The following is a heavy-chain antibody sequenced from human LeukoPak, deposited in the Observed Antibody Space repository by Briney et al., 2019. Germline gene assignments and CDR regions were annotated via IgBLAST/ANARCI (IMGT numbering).Heavy chain of an antibody. CDR3: AGGSVYYGSGSYLAPVDY. CDR2: IYYSGST. Sequence: SETLSLTCTVSGGSISSSSYYWGWIRQPPGKGLEWIGSIYYSGSTYYNPSLKSRVTISVDTSKNQFSLKLSSVTAADTAVYYCAGGSVYYGSGSYLAPVDYWGQGTLVTVSS. J-gene: IGHJ4*02. V-gene: IGHV4-39*07. CDR1: GGSISSSSYY. D-gene: IGHD3-10*01.